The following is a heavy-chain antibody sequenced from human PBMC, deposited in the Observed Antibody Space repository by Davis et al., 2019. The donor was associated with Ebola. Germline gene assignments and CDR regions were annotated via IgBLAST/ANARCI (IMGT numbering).Heavy chain of an antibody. CDR2: IYPGDSDT. CDR3: ARNYYGSGSYSTNKNYYYYGMDV. Sequence: GESLKISCKGSGYSFTSYWISWVRQMPGKGLEWMGIIYPGDSDTRYSPSFQGQVTISADKSISTAYLQWSSLKASDTAMYYCARNYYGSGSYSTNKNYYYYGMDVWGQGTTVTVSS. J-gene: IGHJ6*02. V-gene: IGHV5-51*01. D-gene: IGHD3-10*01. CDR1: GYSFTSYW.